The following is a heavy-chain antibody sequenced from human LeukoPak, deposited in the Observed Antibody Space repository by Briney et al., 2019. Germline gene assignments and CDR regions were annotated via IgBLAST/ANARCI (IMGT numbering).Heavy chain of an antibody. D-gene: IGHD2-15*01. Sequence: GGSLRLSCAASGFSFSSYAMNWVRQAPGKGLEWVATISGSGGSTYYADSVKGRLTISRDNSKNTLYLQINSLRAEDTAVYYCANGYCTGGSCSPRFQHWGQGTLVTVSS. J-gene: IGHJ1*01. CDR2: ISGSGGST. CDR3: ANGYCTGGSCSPRFQH. CDR1: GFSFSSYA. V-gene: IGHV3-23*01.